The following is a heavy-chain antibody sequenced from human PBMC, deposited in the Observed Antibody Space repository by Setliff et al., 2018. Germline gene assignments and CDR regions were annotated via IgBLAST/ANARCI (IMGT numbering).Heavy chain of an antibody. CDR2: VYYSGTT. CDR3: ARGGTYRYFDY. Sequence: TLSLTCTVSGGSISGASIRSYYWSWIRQPPGKGLEFIGYVYYSGTTNYDPSLKSRVTISVDTSMNQFSLKLSSVTAADTAIYYCARGGTYRYFDYWGQGTLVTVSS. CDR1: GGSISGASIRSYY. J-gene: IGHJ4*02. V-gene: IGHV4-61*01.